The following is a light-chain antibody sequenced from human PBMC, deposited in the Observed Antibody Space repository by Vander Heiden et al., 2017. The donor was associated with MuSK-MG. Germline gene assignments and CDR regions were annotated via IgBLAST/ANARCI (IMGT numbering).Light chain of an antibody. J-gene: IGLJ1*01. Sequence: QSALTQPASASGPPGQPIPISFPGPSIDVGGHDFVSCYQQRPGRAPRVRIYDDTKRPSGVSNRFSGSKSGNPASLTISGLQAEDEADYYCCSYAGSSGLSYVFGTGTKVTVL. CDR2: DDT. V-gene: IGLV2-23*01. CDR3: CSYAGSSGLSYV. CDR1: SIDVGGHDF.